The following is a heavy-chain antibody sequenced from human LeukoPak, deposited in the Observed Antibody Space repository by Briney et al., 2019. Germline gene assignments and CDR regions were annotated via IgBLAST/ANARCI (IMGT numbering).Heavy chain of an antibody. CDR1: GYNFSNYW. D-gene: IGHD2-8*01. J-gene: IGHJ6*03. CDR3: ARHGHCTNGVCYSNYYYHMDV. Sequence: GESLKISCKGFGYNFSNYWIGWVRQMPGKGLEWMGIIHPGDSSTRYSPSLQGQVTILSDKSINTAYLQWSSLKASDTAVYYCARHGHCTNGVCYSNYYYHMDVWGKGTTVTVSS. CDR2: IHPGDSST. V-gene: IGHV5-51*01.